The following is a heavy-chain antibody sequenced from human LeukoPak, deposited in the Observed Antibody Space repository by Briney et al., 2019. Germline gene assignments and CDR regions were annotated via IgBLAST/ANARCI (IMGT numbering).Heavy chain of an antibody. CDR1: GFIFSSYA. CDR3: ARGYYYGSGSFDH. D-gene: IGHD3-10*01. V-gene: IGHV3-30-3*01. CDR2: ISYDGSNK. Sequence: GGPLRLSCAASGFIFSSYAMHWVRQAPGKGLEWVAVISYDGSNKYYADSVKGRFTISRDNSKNTLYLQMNSLRAEDTAVYYCARGYYYGSGSFDHWGQGTLVTVSS. J-gene: IGHJ4*02.